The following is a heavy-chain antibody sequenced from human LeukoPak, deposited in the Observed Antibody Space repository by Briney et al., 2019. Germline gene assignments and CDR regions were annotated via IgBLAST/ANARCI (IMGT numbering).Heavy chain of an antibody. CDR2: IKPDGSEK. Sequence: GGSLRLSCPTSGFTFSTYWMTWLRQAPGKGLEWVANIKPDGSEKYYVDSVKGRFTISRDNAKNSLYLQMNSLRAEDMALYYCAKAYLKMTTVTSSAFDYWGQGTLVTVSS. CDR3: AKAYLKMTTVTSSAFDY. CDR1: GFTFSTYW. V-gene: IGHV3-7*03. D-gene: IGHD4-17*01. J-gene: IGHJ4*02.